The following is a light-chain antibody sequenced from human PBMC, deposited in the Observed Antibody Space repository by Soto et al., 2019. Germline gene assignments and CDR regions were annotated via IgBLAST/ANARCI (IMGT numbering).Light chain of an antibody. V-gene: IGKV3D-20*01. CDR1: QTINNNY. Sequence: ETVLTQSPATLSLSPGDRATLSCGASQTINNNYLAWYQQKPGLAPRLLIYDASTRATGIPDRFSGSGSGTDFTPTISRLEPEDFAMYYCQQYSNLPPNTFGQGTKVEIK. CDR2: DAS. J-gene: IGKJ2*01. CDR3: QQYSNLPPNT.